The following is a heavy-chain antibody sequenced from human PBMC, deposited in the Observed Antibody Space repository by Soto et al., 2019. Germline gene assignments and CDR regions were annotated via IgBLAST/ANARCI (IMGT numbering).Heavy chain of an antibody. CDR1: GFTFSSYW. J-gene: IGHJ4*02. CDR3: ARGEPEYSSSQPLDY. Sequence: GGSLRLSCAASGFTFSSYWLSWVRQAPGKGLEWVANIKQGGSEKYYVDSVKGRFTISRDNAKNSLYLQMNSLRAEDTAVYYCARGEPEYSSSQPLDYWGQGTLVTVSS. V-gene: IGHV3-7*01. D-gene: IGHD6-6*01. CDR2: IKQGGSEK.